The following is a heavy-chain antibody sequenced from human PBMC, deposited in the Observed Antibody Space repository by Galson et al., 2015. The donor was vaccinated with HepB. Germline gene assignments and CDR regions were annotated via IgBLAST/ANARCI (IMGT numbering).Heavy chain of an antibody. J-gene: IGHJ4*02. CDR1: GFTVSSNY. V-gene: IGHV3-53*04. D-gene: IGHD3-10*01. Sequence: SLRLSCAASGFTVSSNYMSWVRQAPGKGLEWVSVIYSGGSTYYADSVKGRFTISRHNSKNTLYLQMNSLRAEDTAVYYCARGGSMVRGVSDYWGQGTLVTVSS. CDR2: IYSGGST. CDR3: ARGGSMVRGVSDY.